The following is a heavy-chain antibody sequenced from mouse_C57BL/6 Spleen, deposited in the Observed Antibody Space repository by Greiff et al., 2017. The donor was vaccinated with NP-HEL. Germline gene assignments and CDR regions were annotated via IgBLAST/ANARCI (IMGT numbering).Heavy chain of an antibody. Sequence: EVKLVESGGGLVKPGGSLKLSCAASGFTFSSYAMSWVRQTPEKRLEWVATISDGGSYTYYPDNVKGRFTISRDNAKNNLYLQMSHLKSEDTAMYYCASLKGYFDVWGTGTTVTVSS. CDR2: ISDGGSYT. J-gene: IGHJ1*03. CDR3: ASLKGYFDV. V-gene: IGHV5-4*03. CDR1: GFTFSSYA.